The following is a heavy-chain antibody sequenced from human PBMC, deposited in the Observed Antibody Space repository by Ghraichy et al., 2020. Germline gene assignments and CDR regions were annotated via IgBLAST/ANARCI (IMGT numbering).Heavy chain of an antibody. V-gene: IGHV3-48*02. CDR1: GFAFSSYN. CDR2: ITSSSRSI. CDR3: ARASTVVRFYYYDGMDV. Sequence: GGSLRLSCVGSGFAFSSYNMNWVRQSPGKGLEWVSYITSSSRSIFYADSVKGRFTISRDNAQNSVYLQMNSLRDEDTAVYYCARASTVVRFYYYDGMDVWGQGTTVTVSS. D-gene: IGHD4-23*01. J-gene: IGHJ6*02.